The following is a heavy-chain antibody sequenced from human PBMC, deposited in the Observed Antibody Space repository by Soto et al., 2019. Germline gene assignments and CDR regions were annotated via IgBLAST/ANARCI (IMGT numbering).Heavy chain of an antibody. V-gene: IGHV1-69*01. CDR1: GGTFSSYA. CDR2: IIPIPGTA. CDR3: ARSQGSSTSLEIYYYYYYGMDV. J-gene: IGHJ6*02. Sequence: QVQLVQSGAEVKKPGSSVKVSCKASGGTFSSYAISWVRQAPGQGLEWMGGIIPIPGTADYAQKFQGRVKITADESTSTAYMVLSSLRSEDTAVYYCARSQGSSTSLEIYYYYYYGMDVWGQATTVTVSS. D-gene: IGHD2-2*01.